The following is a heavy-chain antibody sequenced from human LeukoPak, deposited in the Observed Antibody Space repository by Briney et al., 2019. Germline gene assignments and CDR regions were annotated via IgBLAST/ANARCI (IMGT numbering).Heavy chain of an antibody. J-gene: IGHJ4*02. D-gene: IGHD5-12*01. CDR1: GFIFSDYG. CDR2: ISGGSSSV. V-gene: IGHV3-48*02. Sequence: GRSLRLSCAASGFIFSDYGMHWVRQAPGKGLEWVSHISGGSSSVYYADSVKGRFTISRDNAKNSLYLQMNSLRDEDTAVYYCARKYGGYADYWGQGTLVTVSS. CDR3: ARKYGGYADY.